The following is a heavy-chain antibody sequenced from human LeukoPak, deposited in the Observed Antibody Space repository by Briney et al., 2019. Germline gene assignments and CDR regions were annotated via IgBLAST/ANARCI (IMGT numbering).Heavy chain of an antibody. J-gene: IGHJ6*03. Sequence: PGGSLRLSCAASGFTVSSNSMSWVRQAPGKGLEWVSVIYSGGSTYYADPVKGRFTISRDNSKNTLFLQMNSLRAEDAAVYYCARESEDTSGYYSRYYYMDVWGKGTTITVSS. V-gene: IGHV3-53*01. CDR2: IYSGGST. D-gene: IGHD3-22*01. CDR3: ARESEDTSGYYSRYYYMDV. CDR1: GFTVSSNS.